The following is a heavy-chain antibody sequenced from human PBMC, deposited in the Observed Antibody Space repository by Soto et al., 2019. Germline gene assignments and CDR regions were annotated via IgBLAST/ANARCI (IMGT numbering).Heavy chain of an antibody. J-gene: IGHJ4*02. CDR1: GGSFSGYY. Sequence: SETLSLTCAVYGGSFSGYYWSWIRQPPGKGLEWIGEINHSGSTNYNPSLKSRVTISVDTSKNQFSLKLSSVTAADTAVYYCARETSIAARSYFDYWGQGTLVTVSS. V-gene: IGHV4-34*01. CDR3: ARETSIAARSYFDY. CDR2: INHSGST. D-gene: IGHD6-6*01.